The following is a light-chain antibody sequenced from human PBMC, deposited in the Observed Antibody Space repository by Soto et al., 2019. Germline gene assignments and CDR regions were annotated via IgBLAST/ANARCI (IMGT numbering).Light chain of an antibody. CDR2: KVS. J-gene: IGKJ1*01. V-gene: IGKV2-24*01. Sequence: DSVMTQTPLSSPVTLGQAASICCRSSQSLVHNDGNTYLSWFQQRPGQPPRLLIYKVSDRFSGVPDRFSGSGAGTDFTLTISRVEAEDVGIYYCMQATQSHWTFGQGTKVDIK. CDR3: MQATQSHWT. CDR1: QSLVHNDGNTY.